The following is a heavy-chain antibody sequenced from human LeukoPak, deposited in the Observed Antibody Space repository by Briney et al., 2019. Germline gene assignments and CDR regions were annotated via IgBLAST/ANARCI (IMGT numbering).Heavy chain of an antibody. CDR3: ASVTANYASWLDP. D-gene: IGHD2-2*01. CDR2: LNPESGGT. V-gene: IGHV1-2*02. CDR1: GYTLTDHN. J-gene: IGHJ5*02. Sequence: ASVNVSCKASGYTLTDHNIHCVRHAPGQGLEWMGWLNPESGGTNYAQNFQGRVTMTRDTSINTAYMDLSRLTFDYNAVYYCASVTANYASWLDPWGQGTLVTVSS.